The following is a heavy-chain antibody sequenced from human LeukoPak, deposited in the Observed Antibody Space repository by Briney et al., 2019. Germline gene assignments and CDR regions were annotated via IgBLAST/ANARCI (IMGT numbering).Heavy chain of an antibody. CDR3: ARDGDTGSFAY. V-gene: IGHV4-4*07. CDR2: IYSTGST. CDR1: GGSISSYY. J-gene: IGHJ4*02. Sequence: SETLSLTCTVSGGSISSYYWSWIRQPAGKGLEWIGRIYSTGSTNYNPSLNSRVTISLDTSKNQFSLKLSSVTAADTAVYYCARDGDTGSFAYWGQGTLVTVSS. D-gene: IGHD1-26*01.